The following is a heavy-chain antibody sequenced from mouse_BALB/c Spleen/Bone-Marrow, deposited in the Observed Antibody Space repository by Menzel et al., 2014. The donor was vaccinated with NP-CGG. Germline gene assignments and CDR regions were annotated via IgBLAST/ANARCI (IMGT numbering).Heavy chain of an antibody. CDR2: SNPNNGGT. J-gene: IGHJ2*02. D-gene: IGHD3-2*01. CDR3: LRQRGLSFDY. Sequence: EVKLMESGPELVKPGASVKISCKPSGYTFTEYTMHWVKQSHGKSLEWIGGSNPNNGGTSYNQKFKGKATLTVDKSSSTAYMEPRSLTSEDSAVYYCLRQRGLSFDYGGQGTSLTVSS. CDR1: GYTFTEYT. V-gene: IGHV1-18*01.